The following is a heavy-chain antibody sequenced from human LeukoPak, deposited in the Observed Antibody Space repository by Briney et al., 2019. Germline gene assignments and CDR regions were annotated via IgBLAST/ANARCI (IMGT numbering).Heavy chain of an antibody. Sequence: ASVKVSCKASGYTFTSYSFSWVRQAPGQGLEWMGWINPNSGGTNYAQKFQGWVTMTRDTSISTAYMELSRLRSDDTAVYYCAREEDSSSSGPFDYWGQGTLVTVSS. D-gene: IGHD6-6*01. CDR1: GYTFTSYS. V-gene: IGHV1-2*04. J-gene: IGHJ4*02. CDR2: INPNSGGT. CDR3: AREEDSSSSGPFDY.